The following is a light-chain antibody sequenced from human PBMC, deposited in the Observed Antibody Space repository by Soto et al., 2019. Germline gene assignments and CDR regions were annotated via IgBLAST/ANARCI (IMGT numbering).Light chain of an antibody. J-gene: IGKJ5*01. Sequence: IVLTQSPDTLYLSPGDRATLSCRASQSIHTSLAWYQQKPGQPPRLVVYDSTLRANGVPDRFGGCRAGTEFTLTINVSAPEDIAVYYRQQRNVWPPNTFGQGTRLEIK. V-gene: IGKV3-11*01. CDR2: DST. CDR1: QSIHTS. CDR3: QQRNVWPPNT.